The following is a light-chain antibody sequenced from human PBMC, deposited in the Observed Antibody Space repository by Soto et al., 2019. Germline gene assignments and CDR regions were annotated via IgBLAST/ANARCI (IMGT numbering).Light chain of an antibody. CDR2: WAS. CDR1: QSVLYSSNNKNY. CDR3: QQYYSTPYT. V-gene: IGKV4-1*01. Sequence: DIVMTQSPDSLAVSLGERATINCKSSQSVLYSSNNKNYLAWYQQKPGQPPKLLIYWASTRESGVPDRFSGSGSWTDFTLTISSLQAEDVAVYDCQQYYSTPYTFGQGTKLESK. J-gene: IGKJ2*01.